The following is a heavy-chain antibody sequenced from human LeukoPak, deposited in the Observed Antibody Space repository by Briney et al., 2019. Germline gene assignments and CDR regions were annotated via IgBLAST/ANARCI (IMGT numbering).Heavy chain of an antibody. D-gene: IGHD3-22*01. V-gene: IGHV4-31*03. CDR3: ASGYYDSSGYYYGAFDI. J-gene: IGHJ3*02. CDR1: GGSIGSGGYY. Sequence: SETLSLTCTVSGGSIGSGGYYWSWIRQHPGKGLEWIGYIYYSGSTYYNPSLKSRVTISVDTSKNQFSLKLSSVTAADTAVYYCASGYYDSSGYYYGAFDIWGQGTMVTVSS. CDR2: IYYSGST.